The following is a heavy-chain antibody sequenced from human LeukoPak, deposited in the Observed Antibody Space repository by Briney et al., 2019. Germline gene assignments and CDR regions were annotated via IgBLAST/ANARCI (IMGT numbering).Heavy chain of an antibody. V-gene: IGHV5-51*01. CDR1: GYSFTSYW. D-gene: IGHD6-6*01. Sequence: GESLKISCKGSGYSFTSYWIGWVRQLPGKGLEWMGIIYSGDSDTRYSPSFQGQVTISADRSISTAYLQWSSLKASDTATYYCARARQLGYGSVFDIWGQGTMVTVSS. CDR2: IYSGDSDT. CDR3: ARARQLGYGSVFDI. J-gene: IGHJ3*02.